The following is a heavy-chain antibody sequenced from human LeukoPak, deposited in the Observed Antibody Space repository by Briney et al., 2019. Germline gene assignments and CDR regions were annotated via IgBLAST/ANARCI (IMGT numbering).Heavy chain of an antibody. V-gene: IGHV1-18*01. CDR2: ISAYNGNT. J-gene: IGHJ4*02. Sequence: GASVKVSCKASGYTFTGYGISWVLQAPGQGLEWMGWISAYNGNTNYAQKFQGRVTMTTETSTRTAYMELRSLRSDDAAVYYCARIDLAYGSGTYYSSYFEYWGQGTLVTVSS. CDR1: GYTFTGYG. D-gene: IGHD3-10*01. CDR3: ARIDLAYGSGTYYSSYFEY.